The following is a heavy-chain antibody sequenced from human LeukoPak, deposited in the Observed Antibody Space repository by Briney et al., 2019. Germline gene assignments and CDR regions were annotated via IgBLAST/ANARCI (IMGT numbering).Heavy chain of an antibody. V-gene: IGHV1-18*01. D-gene: IGHD3-9*01. Sequence: GASVKVSCKASGYTFTSYGISWVRQAPGQGLEWMGWISAYNGNTNYAQKLQGRVTMTTDTSTSTAYMELSSLRSEDTAVYYCARGGSHYDILTGYYYYFDYWGQGTLVTVSS. CDR3: ARGGSHYDILTGYYYYFDY. CDR2: ISAYNGNT. CDR1: GYTFTSYG. J-gene: IGHJ4*02.